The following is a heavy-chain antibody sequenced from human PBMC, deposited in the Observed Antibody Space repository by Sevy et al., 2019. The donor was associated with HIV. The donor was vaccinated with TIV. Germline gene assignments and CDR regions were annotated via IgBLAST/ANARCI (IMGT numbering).Heavy chain of an antibody. CDR3: ASLPRIAARRNWFDP. D-gene: IGHD6-6*01. V-gene: IGHV4-34*01. Sequence: SETLSLTCAVYGGSFSGYYWSWIRQPPGKGLEWIGEINHSGSTNYNPSLKSRVTISVDTSKNQFSLKLSSVTAADTAVYYCASLPRIAARRNWFDPWGQGTLVTVSS. CDR2: INHSGST. J-gene: IGHJ5*02. CDR1: GGSFSGYY.